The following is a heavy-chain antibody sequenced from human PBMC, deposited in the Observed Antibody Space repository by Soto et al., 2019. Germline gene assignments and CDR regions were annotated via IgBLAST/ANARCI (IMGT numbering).Heavy chain of an antibody. CDR1: GFTFSSYG. CDR3: ARSPYYYDSSTYYGY. CDR2: ISSSSTTI. D-gene: IGHD3-22*01. Sequence: EVQLVESGGGLVQPGGSLRLSCAASGFTFSSYGMNWVRQAPGKGLEWVSYISSSSTTIYYADSVKGRFTIFRDNAKNSLYLQLNSLRNEDTAVYYCARSPYYYDSSTYYGYWGQGTLVTVSS. J-gene: IGHJ4*02. V-gene: IGHV3-48*02.